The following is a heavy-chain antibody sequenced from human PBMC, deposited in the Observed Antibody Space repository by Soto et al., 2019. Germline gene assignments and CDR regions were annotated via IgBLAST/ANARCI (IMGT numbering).Heavy chain of an antibody. Sequence: ASVQVSCKASGYTLTSYGISWVRQAPGQGLEWMGWISAYNGNTNYAQKLQDRVTMTTDTTTSTAYMELRSLRTDDTAVYYCARDSWGECSSTSCYTPRFDYWGQGTLVTVSS. V-gene: IGHV1-18*01. J-gene: IGHJ4*02. CDR3: ARDSWGECSSTSCYTPRFDY. D-gene: IGHD2-2*02. CDR1: GYTLTSYG. CDR2: ISAYNGNT.